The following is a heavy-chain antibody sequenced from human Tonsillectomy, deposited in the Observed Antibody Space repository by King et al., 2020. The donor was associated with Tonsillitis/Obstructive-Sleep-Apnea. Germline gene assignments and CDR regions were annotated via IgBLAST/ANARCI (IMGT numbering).Heavy chain of an antibody. D-gene: IGHD2-2*01. CDR3: ATDEYCSSTSCSNFDY. CDR1: GFTFSSYV. CDR2: ISYDGSNK. Sequence: VQLVESGGGVVQPGRSLRLSCAASGFTFSSYVMHWVRQAPGKGLEWVAVISYDGSNKYYADSVKGRFTISRDNSKNTLCLQMNSLRAEDTAVYYCATDEYCSSTSCSNFDYWGQGALVTVSS. V-gene: IGHV3-30*01. J-gene: IGHJ4*02.